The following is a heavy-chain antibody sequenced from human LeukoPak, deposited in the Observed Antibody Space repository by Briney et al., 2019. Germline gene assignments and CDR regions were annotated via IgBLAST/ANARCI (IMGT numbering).Heavy chain of an antibody. Sequence: GASVKVSCTASGGTFSSYAISWVRQAPGQGLEWMGGIIPILGIANYAQKFQGRVTITADESTSTAYMELSSLRSEDTAVYYCARGVGWVKSYYYGMDVWGQGTTVTVSS. D-gene: IGHD3-16*01. CDR1: GGTFSSYA. CDR3: ARGVGWVKSYYYGMDV. V-gene: IGHV1-69*10. J-gene: IGHJ6*02. CDR2: IIPILGIA.